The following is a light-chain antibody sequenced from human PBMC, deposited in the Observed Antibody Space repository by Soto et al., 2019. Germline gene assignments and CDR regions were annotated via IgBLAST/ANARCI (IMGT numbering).Light chain of an antibody. CDR1: QFVSSR. CDR3: QEYIQWPPGM. V-gene: IGKV3-15*01. CDR2: DTS. J-gene: IGKJ1*01. Sequence: DIVVTQSPATLSASPGERVTLSCRASQFVSSRLAWYQQRPGQVPRLLLYDTSTRAPGISARFSGSGSGTEFTLTIRSLQSEDFAVYYCQEYIQWPPGMFGPGTTVDIK.